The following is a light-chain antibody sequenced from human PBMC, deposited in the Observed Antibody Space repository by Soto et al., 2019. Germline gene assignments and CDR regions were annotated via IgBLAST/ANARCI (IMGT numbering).Light chain of an antibody. J-gene: IGKJ1*01. CDR2: GAF. V-gene: IGKV3-15*01. CDR1: QSVRSN. CDR3: QQRSIWPPWT. Sequence: ETVMTQSPATLSVSPGERATLSCRASQSVRSNLAWYQQKPGQAPSLLIYGAFTRATGIPARFSGSGSGTDFSLTISSLEPEDFAIYYCQQRSIWPPWTFGQGTKVDIK.